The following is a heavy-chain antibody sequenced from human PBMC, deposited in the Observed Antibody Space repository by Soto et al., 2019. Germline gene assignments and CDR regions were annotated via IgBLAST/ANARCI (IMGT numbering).Heavy chain of an antibody. Sequence: ASVKVSCKASGGTFSSYAISWVRQAPGQGLEWMGGIIPIFGTANYAQKFQGRVTITADESTSTAYMELSSLRSEDTAVYYCAREGHYDILTGYSDDAFDFWGQGTMVTVSS. CDR2: IIPIFGTA. J-gene: IGHJ3*01. CDR1: GGTFSSYA. V-gene: IGHV1-69*13. CDR3: AREGHYDILTGYSDDAFDF. D-gene: IGHD3-9*01.